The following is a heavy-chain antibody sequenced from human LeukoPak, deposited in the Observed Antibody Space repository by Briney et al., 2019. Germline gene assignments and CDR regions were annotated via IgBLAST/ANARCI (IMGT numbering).Heavy chain of an antibody. D-gene: IGHD3-9*01. J-gene: IGHJ4*02. CDR2: IYSSGST. CDR3: ARYNILTASDY. CDR1: GGSIGSYY. V-gene: IGHV4-59*01. Sequence: PSETLSLTCTVSGGSIGSYYWSWIRQPPGKGLEWIGYIYSSGSTKYNPSLTSRVTISVDTSKNQFSLKLTSVTAADTAVYYCARYNILTASDYWGQGILVTVSS.